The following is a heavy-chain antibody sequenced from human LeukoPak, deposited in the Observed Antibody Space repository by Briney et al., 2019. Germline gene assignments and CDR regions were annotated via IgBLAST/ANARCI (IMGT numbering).Heavy chain of an antibody. D-gene: IGHD3-3*01. J-gene: IGHJ5*02. Sequence: ASVTVSCKVSGYTLTELSMHGLRQARGKEREGMGGFYPEDGETIYAQKFQGRVNMTEDTSTDTAYMELSSLRSEDTAVYYCATVFAGRETSSGRDPLRWFVPCGQGTLGTVSS. V-gene: IGHV1-24*01. CDR3: ATVFAGRETSSGRDPLRWFVP. CDR1: GYTLTELS. CDR2: FYPEDGET.